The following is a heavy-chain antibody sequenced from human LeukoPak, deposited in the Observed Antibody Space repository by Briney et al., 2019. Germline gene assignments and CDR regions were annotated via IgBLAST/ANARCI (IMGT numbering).Heavy chain of an antibody. D-gene: IGHD3-10*01. J-gene: IGHJ5*02. V-gene: IGHV1-8*01. CDR2: MNPNSGNT. CDR1: GYTFTSYD. Sequence: GASVKVSCKASGYTFTSYDINWVRQATGQGLEWMGWMNPNSGNTGYAQKFQGRVTMTRNTSISTAYMELSSLRSEDTAVYYCARRRMVRGVIIWFDPWGQGTLVTVSS. CDR3: ARRRMVRGVIIWFDP.